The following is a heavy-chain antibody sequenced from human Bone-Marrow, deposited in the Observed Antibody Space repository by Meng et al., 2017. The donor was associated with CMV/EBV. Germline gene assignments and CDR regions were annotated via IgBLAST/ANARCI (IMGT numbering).Heavy chain of an antibody. J-gene: IGHJ5*02. V-gene: IGHV3-73*01. CDR3: TRHALVVGWFDP. Sequence: ASGFTCSGSAIHWVRQASGKGLEWVGRIRSKANSYATAYAASVKGRFTISRDDSKNTAYLQMNSLKTEDTAVYYCTRHALVVGWFDPWGQGTLVTVSS. D-gene: IGHD2-21*01. CDR1: GFTCSGSA. CDR2: IRSKANSYAT.